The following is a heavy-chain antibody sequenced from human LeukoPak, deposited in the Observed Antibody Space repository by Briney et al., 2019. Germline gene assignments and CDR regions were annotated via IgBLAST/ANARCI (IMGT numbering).Heavy chain of an antibody. Sequence: SETLSLTCNVSGGSITSSSYYWAWIRQPPGKGLEWIGTIYYSGSTYYNPSLKSQFTISIDTSKKQFSLRLSSLTAADTAVCYCARRLALGTYDYWGQGTLVTVSS. V-gene: IGHV4-39*01. D-gene: IGHD1-26*01. CDR3: ARRLALGTYDY. CDR1: GGSITSSSYY. J-gene: IGHJ4*02. CDR2: IYYSGST.